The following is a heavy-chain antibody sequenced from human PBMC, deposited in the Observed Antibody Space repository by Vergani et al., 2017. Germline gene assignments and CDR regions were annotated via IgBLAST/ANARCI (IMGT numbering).Heavy chain of an antibody. V-gene: IGHV3-23*01. CDR1: GFPFTIYA. CDR2: INTNGDYT. J-gene: IGHJ5*01. Sequence: EVQLLESGGDLVQPGGSLRLPCAASGFPFTIYAMSWVRQAPGKGLEWVLTINTNGDYTRYGDPVKGRFTISRDNSKSTLYLQMNSLRAEDTAIYYCAKGGWNYWFDSWGQGTLVIVS. D-gene: IGHD1-1*01. CDR3: AKGGWNYWFDS.